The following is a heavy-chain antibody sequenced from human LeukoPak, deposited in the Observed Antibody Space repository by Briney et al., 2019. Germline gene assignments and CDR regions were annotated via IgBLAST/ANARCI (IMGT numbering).Heavy chain of an antibody. CDR1: GFTFINYA. CDR3: AKEAQGCSITSCYFDS. D-gene: IGHD2-2*01. CDR2: ISGSGGNT. Sequence: GGSLRLSCAASGFTFINYAMSWVRQAPGKGLDGVSAISGSGGNTYYADSVKGRFTISRDNSKNTLFLQMNSLRAEDTAVYYCAKEAQGCSITSCYFDSWGQGTLVTVSS. V-gene: IGHV3-23*01. J-gene: IGHJ4*02.